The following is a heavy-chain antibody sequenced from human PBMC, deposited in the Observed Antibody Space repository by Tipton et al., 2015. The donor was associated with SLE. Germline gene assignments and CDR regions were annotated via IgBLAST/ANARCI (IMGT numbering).Heavy chain of an antibody. V-gene: IGHV4-34*01. J-gene: IGHJ4*02. CDR3: ARDGQLVGADFDY. D-gene: IGHD6-6*01. CDR1: GGSFSGYY. CDR2: INHSGST. Sequence: SWAVYGGSFSGYYWSWVRQPPGKGLEWIGEINHSGSTNYNPSLKSRVTISVDTSKNQFSLKLSSVTAADTAVYYCARDGQLVGADFDYWGQGTLVTVSS.